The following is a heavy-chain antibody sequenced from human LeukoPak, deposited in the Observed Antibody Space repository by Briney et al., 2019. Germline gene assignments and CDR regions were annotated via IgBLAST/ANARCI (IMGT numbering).Heavy chain of an antibody. Sequence: GGSLRLSCAASGFTVSSNYMSWVRHTPGKGLEWVSLIYSGGSTYYADSVKGKFTISRDNSKNTLYLQMNSLRAEDTAVYYCASRDKGYYYGMDVWGQGTTVTVSS. V-gene: IGHV3-66*01. D-gene: IGHD5-24*01. CDR1: GFTVSSNY. J-gene: IGHJ6*02. CDR3: ASRDKGYYYGMDV. CDR2: IYSGGST.